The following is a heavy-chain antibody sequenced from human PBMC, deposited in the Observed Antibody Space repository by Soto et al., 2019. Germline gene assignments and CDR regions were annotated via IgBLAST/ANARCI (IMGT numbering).Heavy chain of an antibody. Sequence: GGSLRLSCAASGFTFSSYWMSWVRQAPGKGLEWVANIKQDGSEKYYVDSVKGRFTISRDNAKNSLYLQMNSLRAEDTAVYYCAREPAFDWLPFDYWGQGTLVTVSS. CDR3: AREPAFDWLPFDY. CDR1: GFTFSSYW. CDR2: IKQDGSEK. J-gene: IGHJ4*02. V-gene: IGHV3-7*01. D-gene: IGHD3-9*01.